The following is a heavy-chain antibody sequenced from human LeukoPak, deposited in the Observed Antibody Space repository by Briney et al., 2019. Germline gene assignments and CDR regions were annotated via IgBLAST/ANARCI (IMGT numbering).Heavy chain of an antibody. CDR3: ARGEDTVIQDAFDI. J-gene: IGHJ3*02. D-gene: IGHD3-16*02. V-gene: IGHV4-34*01. CDR1: GGSFSGYY. Sequence: SETLSLTCAVYGGSFSGYYWNWIRQPPGKGLEWIGEINHGGSANYNPSLKSRVTISIDTSMKQFSLKLSSVTAADTAVYFCARGEDTVIQDAFDIWGQGTVVTVSS. CDR2: INHGGSA.